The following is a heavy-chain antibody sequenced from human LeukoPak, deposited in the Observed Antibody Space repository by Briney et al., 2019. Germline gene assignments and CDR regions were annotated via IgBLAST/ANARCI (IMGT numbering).Heavy chain of an antibody. CDR3: ARMTTVPPGPFDY. D-gene: IGHD4-11*01. Sequence: SETLSLTCAVYGGSFSGYYWGWIRQPPGKGLEWIGSIYHSGSTYYNPSLKSRVTMSVDTSKNQFSLSLSSVTAADTAVYYCARMTTVPPGPFDYWGQGTLVTVSS. CDR2: IYHSGST. V-gene: IGHV4-34*11. CDR1: GGSFSGYY. J-gene: IGHJ4*02.